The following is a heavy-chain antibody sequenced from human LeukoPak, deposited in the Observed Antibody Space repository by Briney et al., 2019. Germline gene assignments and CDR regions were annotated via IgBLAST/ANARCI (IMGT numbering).Heavy chain of an antibody. J-gene: IGHJ4*02. CDR2: INPNSGGT. CDR3: VRDSPYYDFWSGYSY. V-gene: IGHV1-2*02. Sequence: ASVKVSCKASGYTFTGYYMHWVRQAPGQGLEWMGWINPNSGGTNYAQKFQGRVTMTRDTSISTAYMELSRLRSDDTAVYYCVRDSPYYDFWSGYSYWGQGTLVTVSS. D-gene: IGHD3-3*01. CDR1: GYTFTGYY.